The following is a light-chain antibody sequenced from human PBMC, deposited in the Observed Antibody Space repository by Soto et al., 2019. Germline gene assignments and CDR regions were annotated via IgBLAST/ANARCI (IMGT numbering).Light chain of an antibody. CDR2: TTS. CDR1: QPISSF. J-gene: IGKJ5*01. V-gene: IGKV1-39*01. CDR3: QQSYSTPPIT. Sequence: DIQLTQSPSSLSASVGDRVTITCRASQPISSFLNWYQQKLGRAPKLLIYTTSTLQSGVPSRFSGSGSGTHFTLTITNLQPEDFATYYCQQSYSTPPITFGQWTRLDVK.